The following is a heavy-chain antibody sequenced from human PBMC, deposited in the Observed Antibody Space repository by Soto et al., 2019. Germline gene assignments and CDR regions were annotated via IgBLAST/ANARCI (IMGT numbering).Heavy chain of an antibody. J-gene: IGHJ6*02. Sequence: GASVKVSCKASGYKFITYGITWVRQAPGQGLEWMGGISTYSGNTDYAQRLQDRVTMTTDTSTSTVYMELGSLRSDDTAVYYCARGLGTNGLDVWGQGTAVTGSS. CDR1: GYKFITYG. D-gene: IGHD3-16*01. CDR3: ARGLGTNGLDV. V-gene: IGHV1-18*04. CDR2: ISTYSGNT.